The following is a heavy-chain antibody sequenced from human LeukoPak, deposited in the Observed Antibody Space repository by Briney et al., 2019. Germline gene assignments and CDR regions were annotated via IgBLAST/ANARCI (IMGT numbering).Heavy chain of an antibody. CDR2: ISTSSSYI. CDR1: GFTFSSYS. Sequence: AGGSLRLSCAASGFTFSSYSMNWVRQAPGKGLEWVSSISTSSSYIYYADSVKGRFTISRDNAKNSLYLQMNSLGAEDTAVYYCARDSYDILTGYCFNWGQGTLVTVSS. J-gene: IGHJ4*02. D-gene: IGHD3-9*01. CDR3: ARDSYDILTGYCFN. V-gene: IGHV3-21*01.